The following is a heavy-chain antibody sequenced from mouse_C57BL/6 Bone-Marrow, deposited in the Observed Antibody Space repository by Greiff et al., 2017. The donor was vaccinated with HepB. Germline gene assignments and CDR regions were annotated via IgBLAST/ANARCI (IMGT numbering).Heavy chain of an antibody. D-gene: IGHD1-1*01. J-gene: IGHJ4*01. CDR1: GFTFSDYY. CDR2: INYDGSST. V-gene: IGHV5-16*01. CDR3: ARGYYGSGDYAMDY. Sequence: DVKLVESEGGLVQPGRSMKLSCTASGFTFSDYYMAWVRQVPEKGLEWVANINYDGSSTYYLDSLKSRFIISRDNAKNILYLQMSSLKSEDTATYYCARGYYGSGDYAMDYWGQGTSVTVSS.